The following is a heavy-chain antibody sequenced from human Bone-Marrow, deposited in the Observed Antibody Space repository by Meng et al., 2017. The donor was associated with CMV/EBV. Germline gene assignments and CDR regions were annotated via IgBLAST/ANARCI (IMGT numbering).Heavy chain of an antibody. J-gene: IGHJ5*02. V-gene: IGHV4-39*07. Sequence: SETLSLTCTISGGSISSSSYYWGWIRQPPGKGLEWIGSIYYSGSTYYNPSLKSRVTISVDTSKNQFSLKLSSVTAADTAVYYCAIPRGIAARPWNWFAPWGQGHLVNVSS. CDR2: IYYSGST. CDR1: GGSISSSSYY. CDR3: AIPRGIAARPWNWFAP. D-gene: IGHD6-6*01.